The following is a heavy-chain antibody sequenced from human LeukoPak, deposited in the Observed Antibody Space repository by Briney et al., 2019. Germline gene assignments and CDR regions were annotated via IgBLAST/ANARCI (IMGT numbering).Heavy chain of an antibody. D-gene: IGHD3-16*01. J-gene: IGHJ6*03. V-gene: IGHV3-20*04. Sequence: GGSLRPSCAASGFTFNTYSMNWVRQAPGKGLEWVSGINWNGGSTGYADSVRGRFTISRDNAKNSLYLQMNSLRAEDTALYYCARDQGEPPPYYYYMDVWGKGTTVTVSS. CDR1: GFTFNTYS. CDR3: ARDQGEPPPYYYYMDV. CDR2: INWNGGST.